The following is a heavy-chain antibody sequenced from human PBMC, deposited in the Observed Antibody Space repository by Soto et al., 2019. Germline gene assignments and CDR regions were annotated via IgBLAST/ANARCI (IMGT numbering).Heavy chain of an antibody. V-gene: IGHV5-51*01. Sequence: PRESRKISCKDSGNSFTSYWIGWVRQIPGEVLEWLGIIYPDDSDTRYSPYFQGQVTISADKSISTAYLQWSSLKASDTAMYYCARHEAARQGYYYGMDVWGQGTTVTVSS. CDR3: ARHEAARQGYYYGMDV. CDR2: IYPDDSDT. CDR1: GNSFTSYW. J-gene: IGHJ6*02. D-gene: IGHD6-6*01.